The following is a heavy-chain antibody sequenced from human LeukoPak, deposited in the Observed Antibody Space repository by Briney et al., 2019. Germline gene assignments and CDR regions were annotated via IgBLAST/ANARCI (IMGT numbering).Heavy chain of an antibody. D-gene: IGHD3-22*01. Sequence: ASVKVSCKASGYTFTSYGISWVRQAPGQGLEWMGWISAYNGNTNYAQKLQGRVTMTTDTSTSTAYMELRSLRSDDTAVYYRARDLRDSSGYYGYYFDYWGQGTLVTVSS. CDR1: GYTFTSYG. V-gene: IGHV1-18*01. CDR2: ISAYNGNT. J-gene: IGHJ4*02. CDR3: ARDLRDSSGYYGYYFDY.